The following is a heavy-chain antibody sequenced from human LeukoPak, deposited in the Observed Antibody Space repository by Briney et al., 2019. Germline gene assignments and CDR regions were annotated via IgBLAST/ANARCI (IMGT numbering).Heavy chain of an antibody. V-gene: IGHV3-74*01. CDR3: ARDVPDIAVAGPEY. Sequence: GGSLRLSCAASGFTFSSYWMHWVRQAPGKGLVWVSRINSDGSSTTYADSVKGRFTVSRDDAKNTLYLQMNSLRAEDTAVYYCARDVPDIAVAGPEYWGRGTLVTVSS. CDR1: GFTFSSYW. D-gene: IGHD6-19*01. CDR2: INSDGSST. J-gene: IGHJ4*02.